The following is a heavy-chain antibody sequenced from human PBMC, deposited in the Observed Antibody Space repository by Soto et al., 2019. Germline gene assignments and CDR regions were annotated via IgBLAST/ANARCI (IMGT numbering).Heavy chain of an antibody. Sequence: QVQLQESGPGLVKPSETLSLTCTVSGGSISSYYWSWIRQPPGKGLEWIGDIYYSGSTNYNPSLKSRVTISVDTSKNQFSLKLSSVTAADTAVYYCARVPPYCGGDCYSICGHMDVWGQGTTVTVSS. J-gene: IGHJ6*02. CDR2: IYYSGST. D-gene: IGHD2-21*02. CDR1: GGSISSYY. CDR3: ARVPPYCGGDCYSICGHMDV. V-gene: IGHV4-59*01.